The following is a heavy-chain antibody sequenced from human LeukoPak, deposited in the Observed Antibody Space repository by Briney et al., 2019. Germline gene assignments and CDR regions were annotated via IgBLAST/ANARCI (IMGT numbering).Heavy chain of an antibody. V-gene: IGHV4-34*01. Sequence: MASETLSLTCAVFGGSFSGYYWSWIRQPPGKGLEWIGEINHSGSTNYNPSLKSRVTISVDTSKNQFSLKLSSVTAADTVVYYCARVPRFYSSGWQFTGYYFDYWGQGTLVTVSS. J-gene: IGHJ4*02. CDR2: INHSGST. CDR1: GGSFSGYY. D-gene: IGHD6-19*01. CDR3: ARVPRFYSSGWQFTGYYFDY.